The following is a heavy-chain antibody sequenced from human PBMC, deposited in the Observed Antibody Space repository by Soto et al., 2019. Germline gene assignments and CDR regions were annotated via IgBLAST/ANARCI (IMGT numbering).Heavy chain of an antibody. CDR1: GFSLSKAW. J-gene: IGHJ4*02. Sequence: GGSLRLSCAVSGFSLSKAWMDWVRQAPGKGLEWVGRIKSRADGGTTDYAAPVKDRFTISRDDSKNTLYLQMSSLKTEDTAVYYCTTLGTYGSGSYSIIWGQGTLVTASS. D-gene: IGHD3-10*01. CDR3: TTLGTYGSGSYSII. CDR2: IKSRADGGTT. V-gene: IGHV3-15*07.